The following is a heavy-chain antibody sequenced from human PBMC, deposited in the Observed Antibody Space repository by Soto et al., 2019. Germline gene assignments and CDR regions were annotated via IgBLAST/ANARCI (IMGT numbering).Heavy chain of an antibody. CDR2: IKSKTDGATT. J-gene: IGHJ5*02. CDR1: GFSFTNAW. CDR3: TTIIPKGKWELGP. D-gene: IGHD1-26*01. Sequence: PGGSLRLSCAASGFSFTNAWMSWVRQAPGKGLEWIGRIKSKTDGATTDYAGPVKGRFTISRDDSKKTLFVQMNGLKTEDTAVYYCTTIIPKGKWELGPWGQEPWSPSPQ. V-gene: IGHV3-15*05.